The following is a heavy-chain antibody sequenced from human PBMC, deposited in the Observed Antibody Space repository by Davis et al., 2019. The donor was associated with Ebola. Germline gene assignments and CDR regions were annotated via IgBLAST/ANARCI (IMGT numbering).Heavy chain of an antibody. J-gene: IGHJ5*02. CDR3: ARGITMVRGLDWFDP. CDR1: GFTFGDYA. D-gene: IGHD3-10*01. CDR2: IYSGGST. Sequence: GESLKISCTASGFTFGDYAMSWVRQAPGKGLEWVSVIYSGGSTYYADSVKGRFTISRDNSKTTLYLQMNSLRAEDTAVYYCARGITMVRGLDWFDPWGQGTLVTVSS. V-gene: IGHV3-66*01.